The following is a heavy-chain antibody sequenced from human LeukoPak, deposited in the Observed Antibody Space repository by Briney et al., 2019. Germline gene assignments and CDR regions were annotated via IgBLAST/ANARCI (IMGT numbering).Heavy chain of an antibody. CDR1: GYCFSSYW. CDR3: ASRTDYHFDY. J-gene: IGHJ4*02. CDR2: IYSGDCDT. D-gene: IGHD4-11*01. Sequence: PAETLTLSCKGSGYCFSSYWFGWVRQMPGKGLEWMGVIYSGDCDTTYSPPFHGDATISADKSISTAYLQWSSLKASDTAMYYCASRTDYHFDYWGQGTLVTVSS. V-gene: IGHV5-51*03.